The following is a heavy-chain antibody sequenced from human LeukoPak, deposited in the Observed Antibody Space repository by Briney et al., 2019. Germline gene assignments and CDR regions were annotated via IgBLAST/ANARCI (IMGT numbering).Heavy chain of an antibody. V-gene: IGHV4-34*01. Sequence: SETLSLTCAVYGGSFSGYYWSWIRQPPGKGLEWIGEINHSGSTNYNPPLKSRVTISVDTSKNQFSLKLSSVTAADTAVYYCARGRGRSYYMDVWGKGTTVTVSS. J-gene: IGHJ6*03. CDR2: INHSGST. CDR3: ARGRGRSYYMDV. CDR1: GGSFSGYY.